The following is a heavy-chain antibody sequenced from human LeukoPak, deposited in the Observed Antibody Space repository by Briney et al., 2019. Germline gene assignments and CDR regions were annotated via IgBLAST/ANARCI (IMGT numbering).Heavy chain of an antibody. Sequence: GGSLRLSCAASGFTFSSYAMSWVRQAPGKGLEWISYTSPSSSTIYYAASVQGRFTISRDDAKNSLFLQLSSLRADDTAVYYCARGDCSGGACYSDYWGQGTLVTVSS. D-gene: IGHD2-15*01. CDR1: GFTFSSYA. CDR2: TSPSSSTI. J-gene: IGHJ4*02. CDR3: ARGDCSGGACYSDY. V-gene: IGHV3-48*04.